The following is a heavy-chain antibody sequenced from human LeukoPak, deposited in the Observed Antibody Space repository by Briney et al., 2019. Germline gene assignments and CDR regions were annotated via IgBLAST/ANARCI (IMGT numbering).Heavy chain of an antibody. D-gene: IGHD5-24*01. Sequence: SETLSLTCVLYGGSSSGYYWSWIRQPPGKGLEWIGEINHSRSTNYNPSLKSRVTISVDTSKNQFSLKLSSVTAADTAVYYCARGVGDGYNLGYWGQGTLVTVSS. CDR2: INHSRST. J-gene: IGHJ4*02. CDR3: ARGVGDGYNLGY. CDR1: GGSSSGYY. V-gene: IGHV4-34*01.